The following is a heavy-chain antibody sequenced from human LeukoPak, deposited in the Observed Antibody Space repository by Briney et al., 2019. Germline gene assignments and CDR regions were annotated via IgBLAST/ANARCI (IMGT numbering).Heavy chain of an antibody. Sequence: GGSLRLSCAASGFTFSSYSMNWVRQAPGKGLEWVSSISSSSSYIYYADSVKGRFTISRDNSKNTLYLQMNSLRAEDTAVYYCAKDRRVTMVQGAFDIWGQGTMVTVSS. CDR3: AKDRRVTMVQGAFDI. V-gene: IGHV3-21*04. CDR1: GFTFSSYS. D-gene: IGHD3-10*01. J-gene: IGHJ3*02. CDR2: ISSSSSYI.